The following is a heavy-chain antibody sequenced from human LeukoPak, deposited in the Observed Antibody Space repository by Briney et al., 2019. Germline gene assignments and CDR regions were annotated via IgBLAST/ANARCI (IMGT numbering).Heavy chain of an antibody. CDR2: ISYDGSNK. V-gene: IGHV3-30*18. J-gene: IGHJ4*02. CDR1: GFTFSSYG. D-gene: IGHD6-19*01. Sequence: GGSLRLSCAASGFTFSSYGMHWVRQAPGKGLEWVAVISYDGSNKYYADSVKGRFTISRDNSKNTLYLQMNGLRAEDTAVYYCAKDGGREQWLKSYFDYWGQGTLVTVSS. CDR3: AKDGGREQWLKSYFDY.